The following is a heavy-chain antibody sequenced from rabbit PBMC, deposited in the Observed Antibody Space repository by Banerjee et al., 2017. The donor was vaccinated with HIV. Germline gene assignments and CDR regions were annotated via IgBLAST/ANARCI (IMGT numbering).Heavy chain of an antibody. Sequence: QSLEESGGDLVKPGASLTLTCTASGFSFSSYAMSWVRQAPGKGLEWIGYIDPVFGSTYSASWVNGRFPIPSHNAQNTLYLQLNSLTAADTATYFCARHADYTAYGYAAFDPWGPGTLVTVS. CDR1: GFSFSSYA. J-gene: IGHJ2*01. D-gene: IGHD6-1*01. V-gene: IGHV1S7*01. CDR2: IDPVFGST. CDR3: ARHADYTAYGYAAFDP.